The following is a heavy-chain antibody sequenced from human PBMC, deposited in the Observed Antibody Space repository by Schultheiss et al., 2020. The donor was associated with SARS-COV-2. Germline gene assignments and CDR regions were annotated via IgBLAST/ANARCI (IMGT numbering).Heavy chain of an antibody. CDR1: GGTFSSYA. CDR3: ARVESSGYPFDP. CDR2: IIPILGIA. J-gene: IGHJ5*02. D-gene: IGHD3-3*01. V-gene: IGHV1-69*10. Sequence: SVKVSCKASGGTFSSYAISWVRQAPGQGLEWMGGIIPILGIANYAQKFQGRVTITADKSTSTAYMELSSLRSEDTAVYYCARVESSGYPFDPWGQGTLVTVSS.